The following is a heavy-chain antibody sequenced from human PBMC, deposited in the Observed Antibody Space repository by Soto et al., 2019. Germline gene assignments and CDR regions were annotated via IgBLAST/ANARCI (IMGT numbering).Heavy chain of an antibody. CDR1: GGSISSGDYY. J-gene: IGHJ4*02. Sequence: LSLTCTVSGGSISSGDYYWSWIRQPPGKGLEWIGYIYYSGSTYYNPSLKSRVTISVDTSKNQFSLKLSSVTAADTAVYYCARASLYYDFWSGHRPDYFDYWGQGTLVTVSS. V-gene: IGHV4-30-4*01. CDR3: ARASLYYDFWSGHRPDYFDY. D-gene: IGHD3-3*01. CDR2: IYYSGST.